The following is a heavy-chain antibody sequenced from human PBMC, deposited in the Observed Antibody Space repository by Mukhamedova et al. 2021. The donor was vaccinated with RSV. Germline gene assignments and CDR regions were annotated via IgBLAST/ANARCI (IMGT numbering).Heavy chain of an antibody. CDR2: NAGNGNT. V-gene: IGHV1-3*01. CDR3: ARPLDVGAIGGNDAFDI. J-gene: IGHJ3*02. Sequence: NAGNGNTKYSQKFQGRVTITRDTSASTAYMDLSSLRSEDTAVYYCARPLDVGAIGGNDAFDIWGQGTMVTVSS. D-gene: IGHD1-26*01.